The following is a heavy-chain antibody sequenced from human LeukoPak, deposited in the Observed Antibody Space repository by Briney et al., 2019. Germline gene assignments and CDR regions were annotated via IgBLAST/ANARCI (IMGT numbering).Heavy chain of an antibody. CDR1: GYTFTNYF. J-gene: IGHJ4*02. Sequence: ASVKVSCKASGYTFTNYFMHWVRQAPGQGLEWMGIINPTGGSTTYAQKFQGRVTMTRDTSTSTVYMELSSLRSDDTAVYYCARTAARRFDYWGQGTLVTVSS. CDR3: ARTAARRFDY. D-gene: IGHD6-6*01. V-gene: IGHV1-46*01. CDR2: INPTGGST.